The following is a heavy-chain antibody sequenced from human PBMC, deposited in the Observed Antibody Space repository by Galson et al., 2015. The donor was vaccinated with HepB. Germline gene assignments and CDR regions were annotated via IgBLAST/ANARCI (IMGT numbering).Heavy chain of an antibody. V-gene: IGHV3-30*04. Sequence: SLRLSCAASGFTFSSYAMHWVRQAPGKGLEWVAVISYDGSNKYYADSVKGRFTISRDNSKNTLYLQMNSLRAEDTAVYYCARGGEAAAGSFDYWGQGTLVTVSS. D-gene: IGHD6-13*01. J-gene: IGHJ4*02. CDR1: GFTFSSYA. CDR2: ISYDGSNK. CDR3: ARGGEAAAGSFDY.